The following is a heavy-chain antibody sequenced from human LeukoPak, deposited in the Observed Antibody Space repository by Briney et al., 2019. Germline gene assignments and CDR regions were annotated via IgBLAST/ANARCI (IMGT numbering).Heavy chain of an antibody. Sequence: PGGSLRLSCAASGFTFSSYAMSWVRQAPGKGLEWVSAISGSGGSTYYADSVKGRFTISRDNSKNTLYLQMNSLRAEDTAVYYCAKALQVLRFLEWLSPVDAFDIWGQGTMVTVSS. CDR3: AKALQVLRFLEWLSPVDAFDI. J-gene: IGHJ3*02. CDR1: GFTFSSYA. CDR2: ISGSGGST. V-gene: IGHV3-23*01. D-gene: IGHD3-3*01.